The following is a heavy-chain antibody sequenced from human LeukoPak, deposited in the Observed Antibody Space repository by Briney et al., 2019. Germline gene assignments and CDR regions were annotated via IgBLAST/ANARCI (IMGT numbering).Heavy chain of an antibody. V-gene: IGHV4-34*01. D-gene: IGHD3-22*01. CDR2: INHSGST. Sequence: SETLSLTCAVYGGSFSGYYWSWIRQPPGKGLEWIGEINHSGSTNYNPSLKSRVTISVDTSKNQFSLKLSSVTGADTAVYYCARETYYYDSSGYYRWGQGTLVTVSS. J-gene: IGHJ4*02. CDR1: GGSFSGYY. CDR3: ARETYYYDSSGYYR.